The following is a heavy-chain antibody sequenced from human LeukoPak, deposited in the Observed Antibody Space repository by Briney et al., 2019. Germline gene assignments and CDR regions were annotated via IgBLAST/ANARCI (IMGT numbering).Heavy chain of an antibody. Sequence: SETLSLTCTVSGGSISSRSYYRGWIRQPPGKGLEWIGSIDYSGSTYYNPSLKSRVTISVDTSKNQFSLKLSSVTAADTAVYYCARGGYYDSSGYYDFDYWGQGTLVTVSS. J-gene: IGHJ4*02. D-gene: IGHD3-22*01. CDR2: IDYSGST. CDR1: GGSISSRSYY. V-gene: IGHV4-39*01. CDR3: ARGGYYDSSGYYDFDY.